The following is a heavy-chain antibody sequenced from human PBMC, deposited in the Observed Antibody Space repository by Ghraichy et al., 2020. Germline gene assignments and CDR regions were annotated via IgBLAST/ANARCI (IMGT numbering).Heavy chain of an antibody. D-gene: IGHD3-16*01. Sequence: GGSLRLSCAASGFTFSNYWMKWVRQAPGKGLVWVSDIQSDGSNTRYAASVKGRFTTSRDNARNTLYLQMNSLRAEDTAVYYCTTSPALLGRDWGQGTRVTVSS. CDR2: IQSDGSNT. CDR3: TTSPALLGRD. CDR1: GFTFSNYW. V-gene: IGHV3-74*01. J-gene: IGHJ4*02.